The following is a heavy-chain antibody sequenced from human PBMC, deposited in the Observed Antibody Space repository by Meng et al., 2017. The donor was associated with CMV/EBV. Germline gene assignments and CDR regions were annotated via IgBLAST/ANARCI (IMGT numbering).Heavy chain of an antibody. D-gene: IGHD3-10*01. CDR1: GFTFSSYW. CDR3: AKVRAEGRGVRGVLWFDP. J-gene: IGHJ5*02. CDR2: INSDGSST. V-gene: IGHV3-74*01. Sequence: GGSLRLSCAASGFTFSSYWMHWVRQAPGKGLVWVSRINSDGSSTSYADSVKGRFTISRDNAKNTLYLQMNSLRAEDTAVYYCAKVRAEGRGVRGVLWFDPWGQGTLVTVSS.